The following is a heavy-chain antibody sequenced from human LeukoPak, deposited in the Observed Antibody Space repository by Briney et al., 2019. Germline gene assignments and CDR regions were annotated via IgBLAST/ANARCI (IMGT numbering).Heavy chain of an antibody. CDR3: AREFTVIGNFDY. Sequence: GGSLRLSCAASGFTFNNYNMNWVRQAPGKGLEWVSYISSSSSTIYYADSVKGRFTISRDNANNSVYLQMSSLTVDDTAVYYCAREFTVIGNFDYWGQGTLVTVSS. J-gene: IGHJ4*02. CDR2: ISSSSSTI. V-gene: IGHV3-48*04. D-gene: IGHD3-10*01. CDR1: GFTFNNYN.